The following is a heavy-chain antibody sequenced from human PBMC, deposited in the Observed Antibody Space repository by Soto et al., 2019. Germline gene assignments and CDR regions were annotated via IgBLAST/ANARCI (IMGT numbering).Heavy chain of an antibody. CDR3: AKASTSRTYDFWSGSDYYYYGMDV. V-gene: IGHV3-23*01. Sequence: GGSLRLSCAASGFTFSSYAMSLVRQSLGKGLERVSAISGSGGSTYYADSVKGRFTISRDNSKNTLYLQMNSLRAEDTAVYYCAKASTSRTYDFWSGSDYYYYGMDVWGQGTTLTVSS. J-gene: IGHJ6*02. D-gene: IGHD3-3*01. CDR1: GFTFSSYA. CDR2: ISGSGGST.